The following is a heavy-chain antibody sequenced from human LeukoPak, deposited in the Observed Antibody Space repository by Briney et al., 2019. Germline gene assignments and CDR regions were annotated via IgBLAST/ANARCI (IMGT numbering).Heavy chain of an antibody. D-gene: IGHD3-16*01. CDR2: ISRSSSVI. J-gene: IGHJ4*02. Sequence: GGSLRLSCAASGFTFSSSAMNWVRQAPGKGLAWVSYISRSSSVISYVDSVKGRFTISRDNAKNSLYLQVNNLRDEDTAVYYCARGDDYFDNWGQGTLVTVSS. CDR1: GFTFSSSA. CDR3: ARGDDYFDN. V-gene: IGHV3-48*02.